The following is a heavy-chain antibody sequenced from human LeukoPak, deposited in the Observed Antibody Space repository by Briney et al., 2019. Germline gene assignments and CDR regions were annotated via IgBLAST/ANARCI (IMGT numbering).Heavy chain of an antibody. CDR3: ARDLPFAA. V-gene: IGHV4-34*01. J-gene: IGHJ5*02. CDR2: INHSGSI. D-gene: IGHD2/OR15-2a*01. CDR1: GGFFSGYY. Sequence: PSETLSLTCAVYGGFFSGYYLTWIRQSPGKGLEWIGEINHSGSITYNPSLESRVTISVDTSKNQFSLKLTSVTAADTAVYYCARDLPFAAWGQGVLVTVSS.